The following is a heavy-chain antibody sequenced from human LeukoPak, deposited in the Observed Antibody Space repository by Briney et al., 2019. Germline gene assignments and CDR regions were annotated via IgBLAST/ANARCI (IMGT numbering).Heavy chain of an antibody. CDR3: ARDRTPYDGNGYYDAHDI. J-gene: IGHJ3*02. D-gene: IGHD3-22*01. CDR1: GFTFSSYW. Sequence: GGSLRLSCAASGFTFSSYWMSWVRQAPGKGLEWVANIRQDESEKYFVDSVKGRFIISRDNAKNSLYLQMNSLRAEDTAVYYCARDRTPYDGNGYYDAHDIWGQGTMVIVSS. CDR2: IRQDESEK. V-gene: IGHV3-7*01.